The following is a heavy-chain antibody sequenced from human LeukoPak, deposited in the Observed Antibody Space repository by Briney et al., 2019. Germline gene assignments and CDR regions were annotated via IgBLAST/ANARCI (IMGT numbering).Heavy chain of an antibody. CDR2: ISWDGGST. D-gene: IGHD3-16*01. V-gene: IGHV3-43*01. J-gene: IGHJ4*02. Sequence: PGGSLRLSCAASGFTFDDYTMHWVRQAPGKGLEWVSLISWDGGSTHYSDSVKGRFTISIDNSKNTLYLQMNSLRAEDTAVYYCARRAGAYTHPYDYWGQGTLVTVS. CDR3: ARRAGAYTHPYDY. CDR1: GFTFDDYT.